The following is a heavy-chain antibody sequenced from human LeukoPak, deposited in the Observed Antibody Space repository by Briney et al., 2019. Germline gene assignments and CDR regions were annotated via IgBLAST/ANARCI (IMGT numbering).Heavy chain of an antibody. CDR1: GFTFSSYA. V-gene: IGHV3-30-3*01. D-gene: IGHD6-19*01. CDR3: ARVGSSGWGYYYYMDV. CDR2: ISYDGSNK. J-gene: IGHJ6*03. Sequence: GGSLRLSCAASGFTFSSYAMHWVRQAPGKGLEWVAVISYDGSNKYYADSVKGRFTISRDNSKNTLYLQMNSLRAEDTAVYYCARVGSSGWGYYYYMDVWGKGTTVTVSS.